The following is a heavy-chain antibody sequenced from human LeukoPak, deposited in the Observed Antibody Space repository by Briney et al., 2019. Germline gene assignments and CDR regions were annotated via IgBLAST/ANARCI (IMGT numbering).Heavy chain of an antibody. D-gene: IGHD3-9*01. J-gene: IGHJ4*02. V-gene: IGHV3-30*18. CDR2: ISYEGSNK. CDR3: AKGGRYDILTGYQDY. CDR1: GFAFSSYG. Sequence: GSLILSCAASGFAFSSYGMHWVRQAPGKGLEWVAVISYEGSNKYYADSVKGRFTISRDNSKNMLYLQMNSLRAEDTAVYYCAKGGRYDILTGYQDYWGQGTLVTVSS.